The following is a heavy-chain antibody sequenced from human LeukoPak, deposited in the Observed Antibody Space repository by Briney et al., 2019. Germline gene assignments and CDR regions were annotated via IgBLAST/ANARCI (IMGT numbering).Heavy chain of an antibody. V-gene: IGHV3-74*01. CDR2: ITSDGSST. Sequence: PGGSLRLSCAASGFTFSSYWMHWIRQGPGKGLVWVSRITSDGSSTSYADSVKGRFTISRDNAKNTVYLQMNSLRAEDTAVYYCAKDTGRGGQWLEIDYWGQGTLVTVSS. CDR3: AKDTGRGGQWLEIDY. D-gene: IGHD6-19*01. J-gene: IGHJ4*02. CDR1: GFTFSSYW.